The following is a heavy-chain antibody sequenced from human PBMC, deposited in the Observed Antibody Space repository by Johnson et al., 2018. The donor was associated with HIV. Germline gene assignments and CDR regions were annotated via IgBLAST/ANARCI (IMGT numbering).Heavy chain of an antibody. CDR1: GFTFSSYA. CDR3: ARANRGRNDAFDI. V-gene: IGHV3-30*04. CDR2: ISSDGSNK. Sequence: QVQLVESGGGVVLPGWSLRLSCAASGFTFSSYAMHWVRQAPGTGLELVAVISSDGSNKYYADSVKGRFTISRDNSKNTLYLQMNSLRAGETAVYYCARANRGRNDAFDIWGQGTMVTVSS. J-gene: IGHJ3*02. D-gene: IGHD2-15*01.